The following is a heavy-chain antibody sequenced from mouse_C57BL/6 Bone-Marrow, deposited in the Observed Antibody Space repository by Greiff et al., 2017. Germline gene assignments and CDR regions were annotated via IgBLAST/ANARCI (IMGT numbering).Heavy chain of an antibody. CDR3: SREEFYGSSLRNYFDY. V-gene: IGHV1-7*01. J-gene: IGHJ2*01. Sequence: VQLQQSGAELAKPGASVKLSCKASGYTFTSYWMHWVKQRPGQGLEWIEYINPSSGYTKYNQKFKDKATLTADKSYSTAYMQLSSLTYEDSAVYYCSREEFYGSSLRNYFDYWGQGTTLTVSS. CDR2: INPSSGYT. D-gene: IGHD1-1*01. CDR1: GYTFTSYW.